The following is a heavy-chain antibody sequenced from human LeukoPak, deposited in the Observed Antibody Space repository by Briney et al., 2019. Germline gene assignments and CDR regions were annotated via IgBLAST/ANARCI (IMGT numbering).Heavy chain of an antibody. CDR2: IHSGGGT. V-gene: IGHV3-53*01. D-gene: IGHD6-25*01. CDR3: ARDRGASAWPHYYGMDV. Sequence: GGSLRLSCEVSGFTVSSSYMSWVRQAPGKGLEWVSIIHSGGGTYYAASVKGQFTISRDNSKNTLYLQMNSLRTEDTAAYYCARDRGASAWPHYYGMDVWGQGTTVTVSS. CDR1: GFTVSSSY. J-gene: IGHJ6*02.